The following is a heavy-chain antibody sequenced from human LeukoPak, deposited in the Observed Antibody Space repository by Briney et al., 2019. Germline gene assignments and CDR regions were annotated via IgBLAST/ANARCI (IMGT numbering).Heavy chain of an antibody. CDR2: ISRDGDST. CDR1: GFTFDDSA. Sequence: GGSLRVSCAASGFTFDDSAMHWVRQDPGKGLASDSLISRDGDSTYYAHSVKGRFTISRDNSKNSLYLQKKRLSAEYTALYYCTKDVYKTAQFDFRGQGTLVTVSS. J-gene: IGHJ4*02. D-gene: IGHD5-24*01. CDR3: TKDVYKTAQFDF. V-gene: IGHV3-43*02.